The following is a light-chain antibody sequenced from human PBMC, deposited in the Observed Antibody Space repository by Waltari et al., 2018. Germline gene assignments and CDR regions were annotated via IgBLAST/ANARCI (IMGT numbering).Light chain of an antibody. CDR1: LGISNS. J-gene: IGKJ1*01. CDR2: AAS. V-gene: IGKV1-NL1*01. Sequence: DIQMTQSPSSLSASVGDRVTITCRASLGISNSLAWYQQKPGKAPKLLLYAASRLESGIPARFSCSGSGTDFTLTISSLQPEDFATYYCQQYDTIPQTFGQGTKVEIK. CDR3: QQYDTIPQT.